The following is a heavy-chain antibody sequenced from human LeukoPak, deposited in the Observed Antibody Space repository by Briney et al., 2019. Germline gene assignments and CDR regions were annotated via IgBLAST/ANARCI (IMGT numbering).Heavy chain of an antibody. CDR1: GGSFSGYY. V-gene: IGHV4-34*01. CDR2: INHSGST. J-gene: IGHJ4*02. D-gene: IGHD1-26*01. CDR3: ARSTGVSGSYYADY. Sequence: PSETLSLTCAVYGGSFSGYYWSWIRQPPGKGLEWIGEINHSGSTNYNPSLKSRVTISVDTSKNQFSLKLSSVTAADTAVYYCARSTGVSGSYYADYWGQGTLVTVSS.